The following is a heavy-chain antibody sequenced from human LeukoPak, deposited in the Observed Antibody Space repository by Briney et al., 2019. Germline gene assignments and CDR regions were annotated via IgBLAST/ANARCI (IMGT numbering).Heavy chain of an antibody. CDR2: ISAYNGNT. J-gene: IGHJ5*02. D-gene: IGHD4-17*01. CDR3: ARDLATYGDANWFDP. CDR1: GYTFTTYY. V-gene: IGHV1-18*04. Sequence: ASVKVSCKASGYTFTTYYMHWVRQAPGQGLEWMGWISAYNGNTNYAQKLQGRVTMTTDTSTSTAYMELRSLRSDDTAVYYCARDLATYGDANWFDPWGQGTLVTVSS.